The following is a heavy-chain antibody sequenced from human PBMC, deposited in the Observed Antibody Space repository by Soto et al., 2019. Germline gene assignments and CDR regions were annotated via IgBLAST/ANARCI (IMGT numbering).Heavy chain of an antibody. CDR3: AKDVDRLGELWGYFQN. CDR2: INWNGVNK. D-gene: IGHD3-16*01. J-gene: IGHJ1*01. Sequence: EVQLVESGGGLEQPGRSLRLSCTVSGFIFEDFAMLWVRQAPGQGLEWVSGINWNGVNKGYAESVLGRFTISRDNAKKSLYLDMNYLRPEDTALYFCAKDVDRLGELWGYFQNWGQGTLVTVSS. CDR1: GFIFEDFA. V-gene: IGHV3-9*01.